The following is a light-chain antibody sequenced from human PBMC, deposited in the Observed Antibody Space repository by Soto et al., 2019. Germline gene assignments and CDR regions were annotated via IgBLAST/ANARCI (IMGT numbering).Light chain of an antibody. V-gene: IGKV3D-20*02. CDR2: GAS. CDR1: QSISSIY. CDR3: QQRSNWLWT. J-gene: IGKJ1*01. Sequence: EVVMTQSAATLSVSPGERATLSCRASQSISSIYLGWYQQKPGQAPRLLIYGASTRATGIPDRFSASGSGTDFTLTISSLEPEDFAVYYCQQRSNWLWTFGQGTKVDIK.